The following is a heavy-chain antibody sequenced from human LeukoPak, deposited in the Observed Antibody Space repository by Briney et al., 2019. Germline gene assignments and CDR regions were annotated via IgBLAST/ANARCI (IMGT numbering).Heavy chain of an antibody. V-gene: IGHV5-51*01. Sequence: GASQQISCKASEYRFTSYWVAWVRQMPGKGLEWMGIIHPSDSATAYSPALQGRVTFSVDKSINTAYLQWTNLKTSDAAIYYCAIPVGETLHYWGQGTLVAVSS. D-gene: IGHD1-26*01. CDR1: EYRFTSYW. CDR2: IHPSDSAT. CDR3: AIPVGETLHY. J-gene: IGHJ4*02.